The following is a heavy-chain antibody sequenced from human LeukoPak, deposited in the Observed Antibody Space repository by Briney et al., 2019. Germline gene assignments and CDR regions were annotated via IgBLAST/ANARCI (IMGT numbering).Heavy chain of an antibody. D-gene: IGHD2-21*01. CDR2: IYHSGST. V-gene: IGHV4-38-2*01. J-gene: IGHJ6*03. Sequence: PGGSLRLSCAASGFTFSSYSMNWVRQAPGKGLEWIGSIYHSGSTYYNPSLKSRVTISVDTSKNQFSLKLGSVTAADTAVYYCARRSVLWPNYYMDVWGKGTTVTVSS. CDR1: GFTFSSYS. CDR3: ARRSVLWPNYYMDV.